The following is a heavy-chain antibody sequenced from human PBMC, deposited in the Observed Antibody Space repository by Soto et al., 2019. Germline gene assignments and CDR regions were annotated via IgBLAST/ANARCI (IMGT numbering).Heavy chain of an antibody. V-gene: IGHV1-18*01. CDR2: INSYNGNT. Sequence: QVQLVQSGAEVKKPGASVKVSCKASGYTFINYGITWVRQAPGQGLEWMGWINSYNGNTNYAQKLQGRVTMTTDTSTNIAYLELRSLSSDDTAVYYCARSAGVVDGDDYWGQGTLLTVSS. D-gene: IGHD3-10*01. J-gene: IGHJ4*02. CDR1: GYTFINYG. CDR3: ARSAGVVDGDDY.